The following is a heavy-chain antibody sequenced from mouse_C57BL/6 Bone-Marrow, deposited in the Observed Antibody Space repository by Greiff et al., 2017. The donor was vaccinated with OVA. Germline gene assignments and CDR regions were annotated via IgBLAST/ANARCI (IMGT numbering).Heavy chain of an antibody. CDR1: GYTFTSYW. CDR2: IDPSDSYT. V-gene: IGHV1-59*01. D-gene: IGHD1-1*01. CDR3: ARLPPAY. J-gene: IGHJ3*01. Sequence: QVQLQQPGAELVRPGTSVKLSCKASGYTFTSYWMHWVKQRPGQGLEWIGVIDPSDSYTNYNQKFKGKATLTVDTSSSTAYMQLSSLTSEDSAVYYCARLPPAYWGQGTLVTVSA.